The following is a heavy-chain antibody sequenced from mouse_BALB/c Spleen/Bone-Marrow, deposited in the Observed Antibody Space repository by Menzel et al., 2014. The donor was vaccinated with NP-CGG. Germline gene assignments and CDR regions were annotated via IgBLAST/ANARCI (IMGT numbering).Heavy chain of an antibody. CDR3: ARDYDYDY. CDR2: INSNGGST. J-gene: IGHJ2*01. D-gene: IGHD2-4*01. CDR1: GFTFSSYG. Sequence: EVQLVESGGGLVQPGGSLKPSCAASGFTFSSYGMSWVRQTPDKRLELVATINSNGGSTYYPDSVKGRFTISRDNAKNTLYLQMSSLKSEDTAMYYCARDYDYDYWGQGTTLTVSS. V-gene: IGHV5-6-3*01.